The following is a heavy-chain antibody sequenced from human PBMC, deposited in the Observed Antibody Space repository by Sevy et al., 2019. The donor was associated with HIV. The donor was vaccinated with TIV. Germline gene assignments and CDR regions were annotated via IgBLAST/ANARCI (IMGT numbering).Heavy chain of an antibody. D-gene: IGHD5-12*01. CDR1: GGSISAYY. Sequence: SETLSLTCTVFGGSISAYYWSWIRQSPGKGLEYIGYIYYTGSTYYNPSLKSRVTISIDTSKNQFSLRLTPVTAADTAMYYCARAPPVRSGDDSLNWFDPWGQGTLVTVSS. CDR2: IYYTGST. V-gene: IGHV4-59*01. J-gene: IGHJ5*02. CDR3: ARAPPVRSGDDSLNWFDP.